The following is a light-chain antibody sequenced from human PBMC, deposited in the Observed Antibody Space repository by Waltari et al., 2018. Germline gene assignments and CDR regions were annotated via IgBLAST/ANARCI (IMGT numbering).Light chain of an antibody. CDR2: DAS. V-gene: IGKV1-5*01. J-gene: IGKJ1*01. CDR1: EAINKW. Sequence: DTQLSQFPSTLAASVGDRVTITCRAREAINKWLAWYQQKPGKAPKVLIYDASTLQSGVPSRFSGSGSGTEFTLTIDSLQPDDFATYYCQQSYSTPWTFGQGTKVEIK. CDR3: QQSYSTPWT.